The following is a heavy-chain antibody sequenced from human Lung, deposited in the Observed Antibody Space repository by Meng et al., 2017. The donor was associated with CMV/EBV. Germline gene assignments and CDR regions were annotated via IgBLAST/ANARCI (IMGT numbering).Heavy chain of an antibody. CDR1: GFAFSSYG. J-gene: IGHJ3*01. CDR2: IWYDGSNK. D-gene: IGHD5/OR15-5a*01. V-gene: IGHV3-33*06. Sequence: SCTASGFAFSSYGMHWVRQAPGKGLEWVAVIWYDGSNKYFADSVKGRFTVSRDNSRNMLYLHMNRLRADDTAVYYCAKDIVSTINPGAFDVWGQGKXVTVSS. CDR3: AKDIVSTINPGAFDV.